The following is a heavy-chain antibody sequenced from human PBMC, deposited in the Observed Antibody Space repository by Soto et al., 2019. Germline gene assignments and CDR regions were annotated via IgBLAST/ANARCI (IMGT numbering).Heavy chain of an antibody. Sequence: QVQLVESGGGVVQAGRSLRLSCAASGFTFSNYAMHWVRQAPGKGLELVAIISYDESKKYYAESVRGRFTISRDNSKNTRYLQMSNLRAEDTAVYYCARDLSRGITMIGLEIHYWGQGTLVTVSS. CDR2: ISYDESKK. V-gene: IGHV3-30-3*01. J-gene: IGHJ4*02. CDR1: GFTFSNYA. CDR3: ARDLSRGITMIGLEIHY. D-gene: IGHD3-22*01.